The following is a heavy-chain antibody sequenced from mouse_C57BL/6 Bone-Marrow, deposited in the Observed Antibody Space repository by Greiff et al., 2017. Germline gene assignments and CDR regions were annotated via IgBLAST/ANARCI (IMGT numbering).Heavy chain of an antibody. CDR2: ISSGGSYT. J-gene: IGHJ1*03. CDR1: GFTFSSYG. Sequence: EVKLVESGGDLVKPGGSLKLSCAASGFTFSSYGMSWVRQTPDKRLEWVATISSGGSYTYYPDSVKGRFTISRDNAKNTLYLQMSSLKSEDTAMYYCARQPLVFDVWGTGTTVTGSS. V-gene: IGHV5-6*01. CDR3: ARQPLVFDV.